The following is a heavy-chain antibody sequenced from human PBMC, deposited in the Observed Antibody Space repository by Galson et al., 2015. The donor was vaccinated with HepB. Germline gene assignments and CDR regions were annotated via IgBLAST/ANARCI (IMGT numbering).Heavy chain of an antibody. CDR3: ANDGVMVAANPYHFHY. CDR2: ITSSGGNS. V-gene: IGHV3-23*01. Sequence: SLRLSCAASGFTFSRYAMTWVRQAPGKGLEWVSSITSSGGNSYYTESVKGRFTISRDNSKNTVLLQLNSLRVEDTAVYYCANDGVMVAANPYHFHYWGQGTLVTVSS. D-gene: IGHD2-15*01. CDR1: GFTFSRYA. J-gene: IGHJ4*02.